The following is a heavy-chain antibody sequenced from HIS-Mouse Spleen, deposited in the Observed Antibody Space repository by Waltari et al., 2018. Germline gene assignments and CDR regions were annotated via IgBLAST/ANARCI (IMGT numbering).Heavy chain of an antibody. CDR2: INHSGST. D-gene: IGHD1-26*01. CDR1: GGSFSGSY. Sequence: QVQLQQWGAGLLTPSETLSLTCAVYGGSFSGSYWSWIRQPPGKGLEWIGEINHSGSTNYNPSLKSRVTISVDTSKNQFSLKLSSVTAADTAVYYCARMGPASGSYGDYWGQGTLVTVSS. J-gene: IGHJ4*02. CDR3: ARMGPASGSYGDY. V-gene: IGHV4-34*01.